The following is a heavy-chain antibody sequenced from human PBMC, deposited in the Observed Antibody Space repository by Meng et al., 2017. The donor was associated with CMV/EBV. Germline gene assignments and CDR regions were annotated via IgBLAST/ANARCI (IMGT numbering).Heavy chain of an antibody. D-gene: IGHD3-22*01. V-gene: IGHV5-51*01. CDR3: ARQFYDSSGYLIVY. CDR1: GYSFTSYW. CDR2: IYPGDSDT. Sequence: KVSCKGSGYSFTSYWIGWVRQMPGKGLEWMGIIYPGDSDTRYSPSFQGQVTIPADKSISTAYLQWSSLKASDTAMYYCARQFYDSSGYLIVYWGQGTLVTVSS. J-gene: IGHJ4*02.